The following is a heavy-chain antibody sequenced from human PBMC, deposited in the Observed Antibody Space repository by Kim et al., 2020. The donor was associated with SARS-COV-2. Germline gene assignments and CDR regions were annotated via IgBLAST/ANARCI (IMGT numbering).Heavy chain of an antibody. CDR1: GGSFSGYY. D-gene: IGHD3-10*01. Sequence: SETLSLTCAVYGGSFSGYYWSWIRQPPGKGLEWIGEINHSGSTNYNPSLKSRVTISVDTSKNQFSLKLSSVTAADTAVYYCARDLLSTMVRAFDYWGQGTLVTVSS. CDR3: ARDLLSTMVRAFDY. V-gene: IGHV4-34*01. CDR2: INHSGST. J-gene: IGHJ4*02.